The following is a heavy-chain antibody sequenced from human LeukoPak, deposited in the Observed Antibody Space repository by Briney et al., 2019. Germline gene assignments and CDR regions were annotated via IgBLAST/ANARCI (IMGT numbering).Heavy chain of an antibody. CDR3: ARDMQQLAFDY. CDR1: GFTFSSHG. CDR2: IWYDGSKK. J-gene: IGHJ4*02. D-gene: IGHD6-13*01. Sequence: PGGSLRLSCAASGFTFSSHGIHWVRQAPGKGLEWVAIIWYDGSKKYYADSVKGRFTISRDNSKNTLYLQMNSLRAEDTAVYYCARDMQQLAFDYWGQGTLVTVSS. V-gene: IGHV3-33*01.